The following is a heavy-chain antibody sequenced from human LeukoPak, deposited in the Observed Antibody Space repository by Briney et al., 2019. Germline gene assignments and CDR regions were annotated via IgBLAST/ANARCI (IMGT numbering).Heavy chain of an antibody. D-gene: IGHD3-3*01. CDR2: IIPIFGTA. CDR1: GGTFSSYA. V-gene: IGHV1-69*05. J-gene: IGHJ3*02. Sequence: PVASVKVSCKASGGTFSSYAISWVRQAPGQGLEWMGGIIPIFGTANYAQKFQGRVTITTDESTSTAYMELSSLRSDDTAVYYCARDPVDDFWSGSTYAFDIWGQGTMVTVSS. CDR3: ARDPVDDFWSGSTYAFDI.